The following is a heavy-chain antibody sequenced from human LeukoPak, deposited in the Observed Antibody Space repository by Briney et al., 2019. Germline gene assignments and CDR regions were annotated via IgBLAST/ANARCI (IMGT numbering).Heavy chain of an antibody. J-gene: IGHJ4*02. D-gene: IGHD2-21*01. CDR3: VRDNPRCCGVIPANIDDY. V-gene: IGHV3-48*01. CDR1: GFTFSRDI. CDR2: INGGASPI. Sequence: GGSLRLSCAASGFTFSRDIMNWVRQAPGKGLEWVSYINGGASPIYYADSVRGRFTISRDNAKNSLYLQMNSLRAEDTAVYYCVRDNPRCCGVIPANIDDYWGQGTLVTVSS.